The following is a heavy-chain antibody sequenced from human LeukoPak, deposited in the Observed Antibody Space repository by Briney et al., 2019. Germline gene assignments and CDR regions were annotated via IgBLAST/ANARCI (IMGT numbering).Heavy chain of an antibody. J-gene: IGHJ5*02. D-gene: IGHD2-2*01. CDR2: VNPNSGNT. V-gene: IGHV1-8*01. CDR3: ARVPAKRYCSSTSCYSGWFDP. Sequence: GASVEVSCKASGYTFTSYDINWVRQATGQGLEWMGWVNPNSGNTGYAQKFQGRVTMTRNTSISTAYMELSSLRSEDTAVYYCARVPAKRYCSSTSCYSGWFDPWGQGTLVTVSS. CDR1: GYTFTSYD.